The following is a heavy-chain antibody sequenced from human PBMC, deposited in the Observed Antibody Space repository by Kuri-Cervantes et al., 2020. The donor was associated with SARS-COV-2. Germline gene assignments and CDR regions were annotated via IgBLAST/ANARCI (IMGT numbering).Heavy chain of an antibody. D-gene: IGHD6-13*01. Sequence: GESLKISCAASGFTFSSYSMNWVRQAPGKGLEWVSYISSSSSTIYYADSVKGRFTISRDNVKNSLYLQMNSLRAEDTAVYYCAKDHFGLAASPGQVAFDYWGQGTLVTVSS. CDR1: GFTFSSYS. CDR2: ISSSSSTI. CDR3: AKDHFGLAASPGQVAFDY. V-gene: IGHV3-48*01. J-gene: IGHJ4*02.